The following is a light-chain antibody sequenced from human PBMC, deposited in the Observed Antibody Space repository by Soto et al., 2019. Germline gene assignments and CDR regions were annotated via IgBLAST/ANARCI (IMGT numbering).Light chain of an antibody. CDR1: ENVRTF. CDR2: GAS. V-gene: IGKV3-11*01. Sequence: EIVLTQPPGTLSLSPGERATLSCRASENVRTFVDWYQQKPGQAPRLLIYGASNRATGIPARFSGSGSGTDFTLTISNLEPEDFAVYYCQQHSHWPPWTFGQGTKVDIK. CDR3: QQHSHWPPWT. J-gene: IGKJ1*01.